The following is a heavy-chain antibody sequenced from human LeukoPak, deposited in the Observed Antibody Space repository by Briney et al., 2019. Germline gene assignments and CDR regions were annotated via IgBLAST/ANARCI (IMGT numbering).Heavy chain of an antibody. CDR2: ISHDGGNK. D-gene: IGHD3-3*01. Sequence: GGSLRLSCAASGFTFSSYAMHWVRQGPGKGLEWVALISHDGGNKNYTDSVKGRFTISRDNSKNTVYLQMNSLRPEDTAVYYCAKPRGGYYFDYWGQGTLVTVSS. J-gene: IGHJ4*02. V-gene: IGHV3-30*18. CDR1: GFTFSSYA. CDR3: AKPRGGYYFDY.